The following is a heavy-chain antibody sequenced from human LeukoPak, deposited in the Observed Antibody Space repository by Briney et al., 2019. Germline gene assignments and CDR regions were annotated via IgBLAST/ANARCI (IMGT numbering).Heavy chain of an antibody. CDR2: IYSSGST. CDR3: ARAVAAAGSTYYFDS. J-gene: IGHJ4*02. D-gene: IGHD6-13*01. Sequence: SETLSLTCTVSGGSISSYYWSWIRQPAGKGLQWIGRIYSSGSTNYNPSLKSRVTMSVATSKNQFSLRLSSVTAADTAVYYCARAVAAAGSTYYFDSWGQGTLVTVSS. V-gene: IGHV4-4*07. CDR1: GGSISSYY.